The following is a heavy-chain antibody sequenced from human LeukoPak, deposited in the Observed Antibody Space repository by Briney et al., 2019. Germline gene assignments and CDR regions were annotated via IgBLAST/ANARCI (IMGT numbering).Heavy chain of an antibody. D-gene: IGHD6-13*01. CDR3: AVVIAAAGTEWFDP. V-gene: IGHV4-38-2*02. CDR1: AYSISSGYY. J-gene: IGHJ5*02. CDR2: IHHSGST. Sequence: SETLSLTCTVSAYSISSGYYWGWIRQPPGRGLEWIGNIHHSGSTYYNPSLKSRVTISVDTSKNQFSLKLSSVTAADTAVYYCAVVIAAAGTEWFDPWGQGTLVTVSS.